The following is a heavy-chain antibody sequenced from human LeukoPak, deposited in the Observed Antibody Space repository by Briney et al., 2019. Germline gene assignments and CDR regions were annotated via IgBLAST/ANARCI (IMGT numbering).Heavy chain of an antibody. CDR1: GYTFTSYD. J-gene: IGHJ4*02. V-gene: IGHV1-8*03. CDR3: ARAPYCSSTSCYLELDY. Sequence: GASVKVSCKASGYTFTSYDINWVRQATGQGLEWMGWMNPNSGNTGYAQKFQGRVTITRNTSISTAYMELSSLRSEDTAVYYCARAPYCSSTSCYLELDYWGQGTLVTVSS. CDR2: MNPNSGNT. D-gene: IGHD2-2*01.